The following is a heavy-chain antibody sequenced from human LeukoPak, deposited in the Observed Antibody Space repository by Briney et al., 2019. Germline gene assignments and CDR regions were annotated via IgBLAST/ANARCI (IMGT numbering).Heavy chain of an antibody. J-gene: IGHJ4*02. CDR1: GFTFSSYW. V-gene: IGHV3-7*01. CDR3: ARVEYYYGSGSHFDY. Sequence: GGSLRLSCAASGFTFSSYWMSWVRQAPGKGLEWVANIKQDGSEKYYVDSVKGRFTISRDNGKNSLYLQMNSLRAEDTAVYYCARVEYYYGSGSHFDYWGQGTLVTVSS. D-gene: IGHD3-10*01. CDR2: IKQDGSEK.